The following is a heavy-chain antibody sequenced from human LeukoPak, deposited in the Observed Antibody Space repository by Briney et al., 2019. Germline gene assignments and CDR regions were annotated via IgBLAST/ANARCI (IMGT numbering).Heavy chain of an antibody. CDR3: ARDPRGDYAKRMVDWYFDL. D-gene: IGHD4-17*01. CDR1: GGTFSGYY. J-gene: IGHJ2*01. V-gene: IGHV4-34*01. Sequence: SETLSLTCAVYGGTFSGYYWSWIRQPPGKRLEWVGESNDSGGTNYNPSLKSRVTISADKSKNQVSLKLTSVTAADTAVYYCARDPRGDYAKRMVDWYFDLWGRGTLVTVSS. CDR2: SNDSGGT.